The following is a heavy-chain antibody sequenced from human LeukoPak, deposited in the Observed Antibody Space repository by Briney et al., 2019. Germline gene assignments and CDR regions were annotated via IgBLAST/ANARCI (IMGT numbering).Heavy chain of an antibody. CDR1: GFTFNTYA. Sequence: PGGSLRLSCAASGFTFNTYAMSWVRQAPGKGLEWVSGVSASGSFSYYADSVKGRFTISRDNSKNTLYLQTNTLRAEDTAVYYCAKNGEFSRRGVDYWGQGTLVTVSS. J-gene: IGHJ4*02. D-gene: IGHD3-10*01. CDR3: AKNGEFSRRGVDY. V-gene: IGHV3-23*01. CDR2: VSASGSFS.